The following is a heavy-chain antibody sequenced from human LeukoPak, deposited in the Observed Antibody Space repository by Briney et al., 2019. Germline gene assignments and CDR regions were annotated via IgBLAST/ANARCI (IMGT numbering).Heavy chain of an antibody. CDR1: GFTFNTYA. Sequence: PGGSLRLSCAASGFTFNTYAMSWVRQAPGKGLEWVSTISYSGDTTYYADSVKGRFTISRDNSKNTLYLQMTSLRAEDTAVYYCAKDEGGITMIEPNYYFDYWGQGTLVTVSS. V-gene: IGHV3-23*01. CDR2: ISYSGDTT. D-gene: IGHD3-22*01. CDR3: AKDEGGITMIEPNYYFDY. J-gene: IGHJ4*02.